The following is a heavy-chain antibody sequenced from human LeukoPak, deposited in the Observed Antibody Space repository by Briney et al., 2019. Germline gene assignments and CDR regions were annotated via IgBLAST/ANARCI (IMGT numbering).Heavy chain of an antibody. CDR3: VKDSRPGGNSWYDS. CDR1: GFTFSSYS. V-gene: IGHV3-48*04. Sequence: GGSLRLSCAASGFTFSSYSMNWVRQASGKGLEWVSYISSSSSTIYYADSVKGRFTISRDNAKNSLYLQMNSLRVEDTAFYYCVKDSRPGGNSWYDSWGQGTLVTVSS. D-gene: IGHD4-23*01. J-gene: IGHJ5*01. CDR2: ISSSSSTI.